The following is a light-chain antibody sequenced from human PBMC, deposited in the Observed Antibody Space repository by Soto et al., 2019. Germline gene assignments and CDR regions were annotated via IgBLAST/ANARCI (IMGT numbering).Light chain of an antibody. Sequence: EIVLKQSPGTPSLTPGERATLSCRSSQSVSNNQQKPGEARRLLIYDASNRATGIPARFSGSGSGTDFTLTISSLEPEDFAIYYCQQSGSWQWTFGQGTKVDI. CDR3: QQSGSWQWT. V-gene: IGKV3D-11*02. J-gene: IGKJ1*01. CDR1: QSVSNN. CDR2: DAS.